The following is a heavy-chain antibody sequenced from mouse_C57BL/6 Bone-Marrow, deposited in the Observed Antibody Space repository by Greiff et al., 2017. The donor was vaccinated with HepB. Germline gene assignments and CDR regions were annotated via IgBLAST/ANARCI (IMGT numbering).Heavy chain of an antibody. CDR3: ARDQGPYYGSSYWYFDV. CDR2: ISDGGSYT. Sequence: EVHLVESGGGLVKPGGSLKLSCAASGFTFSSYAMSWVRQTPEKRLEWVATISDGGSYTYYPDNVKGRFTISRDNAKNNLYLQMSHLKSEDTAMYYCARDQGPYYGSSYWYFDVWGTGTTVTVSS. CDR1: GFTFSSYA. V-gene: IGHV5-4*01. D-gene: IGHD1-1*01. J-gene: IGHJ1*03.